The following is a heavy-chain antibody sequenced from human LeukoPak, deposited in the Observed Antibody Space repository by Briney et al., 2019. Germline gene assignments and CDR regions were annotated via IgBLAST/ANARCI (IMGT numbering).Heavy chain of an antibody. CDR3: AKDQASDYYYDSSGSDY. Sequence: GGSLRLSCAASGFTFSSYAMSWVRQAPGKGLEWVSAISGSGGSTYYADSVKGRFTISRDNSKNTLYLQMNSLRAEDTAVYYCAKDQASDYYYDSSGSDYWGQGTLVTVSS. V-gene: IGHV3-23*01. CDR1: GFTFSSYA. D-gene: IGHD3-22*01. CDR2: ISGSGGST. J-gene: IGHJ4*02.